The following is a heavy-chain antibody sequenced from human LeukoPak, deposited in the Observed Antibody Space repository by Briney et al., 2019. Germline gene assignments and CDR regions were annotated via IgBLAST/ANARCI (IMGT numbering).Heavy chain of an antibody. CDR1: GYTFTGYY. V-gene: IGHV1-2*04. J-gene: IGHJ6*02. D-gene: IGHD2-15*01. CDR2: INPNSGGT. CDR3: AREVEVPSLLAGYYYGMDV. Sequence: ASVKVSCKASGYTFTGYYMHWVRQAPGQGLEWMGWINPNSGGTNYAQKSQGWVTMTRDTSISTAYMELSRLRSDDTAVYYCAREVEVPSLLAGYYYGMDVWGQGTTVTVSS.